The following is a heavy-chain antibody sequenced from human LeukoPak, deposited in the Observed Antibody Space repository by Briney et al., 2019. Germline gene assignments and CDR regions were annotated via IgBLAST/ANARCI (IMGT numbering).Heavy chain of an antibody. CDR3: AKWGDYDVLTGYYVSDF. V-gene: IGHV3-23*01. CDR1: GFIFSNYA. D-gene: IGHD3-9*01. J-gene: IGHJ4*02. CDR2: ISGRSNNT. Sequence: QAGASLRLSCAASGFIFSNYAMYWVRQAPGKGLEWVSAISGRSNNTYYAESVKGRFTISRDSSKNTLYLQMNSLRADDTAVYYCAKWGDYDVLTGYYVSDFWGQGTLVTVSS.